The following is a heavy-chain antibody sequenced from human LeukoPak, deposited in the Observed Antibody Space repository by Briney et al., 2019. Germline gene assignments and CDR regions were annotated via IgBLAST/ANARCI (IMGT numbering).Heavy chain of an antibody. CDR2: IWYDGSNK. J-gene: IGHJ5*02. Sequence: GRSLRLSCAASGFTFSSYGMHWVRQAPGKGLEWVAVIWYDGSNKYYADSVKGRFTISRDNSKNTLYLQMNSLRAEDTAVYYCARDFFTTVTSSWFDPWGQGTLVTVSS. CDR3: ARDFFTTVTSSWFDP. D-gene: IGHD4-17*01. V-gene: IGHV3-33*01. CDR1: GFTFSSYG.